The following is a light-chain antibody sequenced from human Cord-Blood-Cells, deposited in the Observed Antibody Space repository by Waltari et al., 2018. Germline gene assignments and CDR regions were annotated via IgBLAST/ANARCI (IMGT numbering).Light chain of an antibody. V-gene: IGLV2-14*01. CDR1: SSDVGGYNY. CDR3: SSYTSSSTWV. CDR2: DVS. Sequence: QSALTQPASVTGSPGQPLTIPCTGTSSDVGGYNYVYWYQQHPGKAPKLMNYDVSNRPSGMSNRFSGSKSGNTASLTISGLQAEDEADYYCSSYTSSSTWVFGGGTKLTVL. J-gene: IGLJ3*02.